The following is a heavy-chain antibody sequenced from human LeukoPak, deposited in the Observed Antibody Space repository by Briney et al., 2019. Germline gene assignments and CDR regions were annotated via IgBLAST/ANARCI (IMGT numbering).Heavy chain of an antibody. V-gene: IGHV2-5*02. D-gene: IGHD3-10*01. CDR3: AHRVFQGGYWDSGKFDY. CDR2: IYWDNDR. CDR1: GVCLTINGMG. Sequence: PGSMGVSCKQALKGTCTFPGVCLTINGMGVGWIRQPPGKAPECLALIYWDNDRRYSPSLRSRLTITKDTSKNQVVLTMTNMDPVDTATYYCAHRVFQGGYWDSGKFDYWGQGTPVTVSS. J-gene: IGHJ4*02.